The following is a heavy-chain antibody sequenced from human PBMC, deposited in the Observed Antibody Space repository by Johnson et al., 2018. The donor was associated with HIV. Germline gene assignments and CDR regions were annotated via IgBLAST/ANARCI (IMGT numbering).Heavy chain of an antibody. D-gene: IGHD3-16*01. V-gene: IGHV3-11*04. CDR3: AREGESLLDAFDI. CDR2: ISSSDRTI. CDR1: GFTFSDYN. J-gene: IGHJ3*02. Sequence: QVQLVESGGGFVKPGGSLRLSCAASGFTFSDYNMSWIRQAPGKGLEWVSYISSSDRTIYYADSVKGRFTISRDNSKNTLYLQMISLRTEDTALYYCAREGESLLDAFDIWGQGTMVTVSA.